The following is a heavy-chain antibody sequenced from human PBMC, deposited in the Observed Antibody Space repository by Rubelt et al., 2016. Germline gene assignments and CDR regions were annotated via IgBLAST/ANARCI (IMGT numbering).Heavy chain of an antibody. CDR3: ARQNRYYYYGMDV. V-gene: IGHV4-39*01. CDR2: IYYSGIT. Sequence: QLQLQESGPGLVKPSETLSLTCTVSGGSVSSTGFYWGWIRQPPGKGLEWVGSIYYSGITYYDSSLKSRVTISVDTSKNQFPLRLSSVTAADTAVYYCARQNRYYYYGMDVWGQGTTVTVSS. J-gene: IGHJ6*02. CDR1: GGSVSSTGFY.